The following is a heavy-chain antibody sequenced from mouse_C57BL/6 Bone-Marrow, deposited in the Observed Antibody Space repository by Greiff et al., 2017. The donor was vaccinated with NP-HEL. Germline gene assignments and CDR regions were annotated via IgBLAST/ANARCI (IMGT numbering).Heavy chain of an antibody. D-gene: IGHD2-2*01. Sequence: EVKLMESGGGLVKPGGSLKLSCAASGFTFSDYGMHWVRQAPEKGLEWVAYISSGSSTIYYADTVKGRFTISRDNAKNTLFLQMTSLRSEDTAMYYCARPPYGYDGDAMDYWGQGTSVTVSS. V-gene: IGHV5-17*01. CDR1: GFTFSDYG. J-gene: IGHJ4*01. CDR2: ISSGSSTI. CDR3: ARPPYGYDGDAMDY.